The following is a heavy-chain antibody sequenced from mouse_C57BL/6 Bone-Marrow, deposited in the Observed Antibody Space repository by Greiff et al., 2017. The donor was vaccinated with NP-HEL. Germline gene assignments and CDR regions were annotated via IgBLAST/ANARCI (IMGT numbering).Heavy chain of an antibody. V-gene: IGHV3-1*01. Sequence: EVHLVESGPGMVKPSQSLSLTCTVTGYSITSGYDWHWIRHFPGNKLEWMGYISYSGSTNYNPSLKSRISITHDTSKNHFFLKLNSVTTEDTATYYCAREGRDYYGSSYLDYWGQGTTLTVSS. J-gene: IGHJ2*01. CDR3: AREGRDYYGSSYLDY. D-gene: IGHD1-1*01. CDR1: GYSITSGYD. CDR2: ISYSGST.